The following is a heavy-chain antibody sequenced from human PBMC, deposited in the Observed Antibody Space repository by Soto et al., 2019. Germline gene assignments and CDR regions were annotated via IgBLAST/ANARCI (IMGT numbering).Heavy chain of an antibody. CDR1: GFTFRSYG. CDR2: ISYDGSNK. Sequence: PVGSLRLSCAASGFTFRSYGMHWVRQAPGKGLEWVAVISYDGSNKYYADSVKGRFTISRDNSKNTLYLQMNSLRAEDTAVYYCAKAYSYSSWYINYFDYWGQGTLVTV. J-gene: IGHJ4*02. D-gene: IGHD6-13*01. CDR3: AKAYSYSSWYINYFDY. V-gene: IGHV3-30*18.